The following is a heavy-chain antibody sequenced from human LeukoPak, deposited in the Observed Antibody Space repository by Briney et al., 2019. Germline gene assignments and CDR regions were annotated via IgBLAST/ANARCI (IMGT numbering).Heavy chain of an antibody. CDR3: ARADTAMVYYWYFDL. Sequence: PSETLSLTCTVSGGSISSSSYYWGWIRQPPGKGLEWIGSIYYSGSTYYNPSLKSRVTISVDTSKNQFSLKLSSVTAADTAVYYCARADTAMVYYWYFDLWGRGTLVTVSS. J-gene: IGHJ2*01. CDR2: IYYSGST. D-gene: IGHD5-18*01. V-gene: IGHV4-39*07. CDR1: GGSISSSSYY.